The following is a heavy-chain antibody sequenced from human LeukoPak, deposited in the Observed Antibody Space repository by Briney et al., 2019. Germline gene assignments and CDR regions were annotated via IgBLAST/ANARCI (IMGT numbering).Heavy chain of an antibody. J-gene: IGHJ4*02. CDR2: ITPGGHT. CDR3: ARGTSGTTTFDV. CDR1: GFSVDSRF. Sequence: GGSLRLSCTASGFSVDSRFMTWVRQAPGKGPEWVSFITPGGHTDYTESVKGRFTIYRDNVRNTLSLQMNSLRVEDTAVYYCARGTSGTTTFDVWGPGTLVTVSS. D-gene: IGHD1-7*01. V-gene: IGHV3-66*01.